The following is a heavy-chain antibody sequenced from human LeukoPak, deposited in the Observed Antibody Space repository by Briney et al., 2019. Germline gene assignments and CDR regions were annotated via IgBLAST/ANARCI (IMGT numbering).Heavy chain of an antibody. D-gene: IGHD6-19*01. J-gene: IGHJ4*02. V-gene: IGHV3-15*01. CDR1: GFTFSSYA. CDR2: IKSNFDGGTT. CDR3: ATARIAVADFDY. Sequence: GGSLRLSCAASGFTFSSYAMSWVRQAPGKGLEWVGRIKSNFDGGTTDYAAPVKGRFTISRDESKNTLYLQMNSLKTEDTAVYYCATARIAVADFDYWGQGTLATVSS.